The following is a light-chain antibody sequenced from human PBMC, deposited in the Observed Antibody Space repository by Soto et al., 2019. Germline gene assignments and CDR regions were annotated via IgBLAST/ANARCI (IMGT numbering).Light chain of an antibody. Sequence: DIVMTQSPDSLAVSLCERATINCKSSQSVLYSSNNKNYLAWYQQKPGQPPKLLIYWASTRESGVPDRFSGSGSGTDFTLTISSLQAEDVAVYYCQQYYSTPQTFGQGTKV. CDR2: WAS. CDR1: QSVLYSSNNKNY. CDR3: QQYYSTPQT. V-gene: IGKV4-1*01. J-gene: IGKJ1*01.